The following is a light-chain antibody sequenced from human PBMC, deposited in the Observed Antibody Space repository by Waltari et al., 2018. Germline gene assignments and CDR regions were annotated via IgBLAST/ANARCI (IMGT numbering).Light chain of an antibody. J-gene: IGKJ5*01. CDR1: QSIRTY. V-gene: IGKV1-39*01. CDR3: QQSHSAPPT. CDR2: SAS. Sequence: DIQMTQSPSTLSASVGDRVTITCRPSQSIRTYLNWYQQKPGKAPKLLIYSASTLQNGVPSSFTGSGSGTDFTLTIDSLQPEDFAAYFCQQSHSAPPTFGQGTRLVIK.